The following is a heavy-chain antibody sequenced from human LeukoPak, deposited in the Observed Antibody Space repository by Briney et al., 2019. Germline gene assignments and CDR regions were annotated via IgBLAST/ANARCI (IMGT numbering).Heavy chain of an antibody. J-gene: IGHJ4*02. CDR2: IKSKTDGGTT. V-gene: IGHV3-15*01. D-gene: IGHD4-17*01. CDR3: TIRMTTVTTAVFDY. Sequence: GGSLRLSCAASGFTFSNAWMSWVRQAPGKGLEWVGRIKSKTDGGTTDHAAPVKGRFTISRDDSKNTLYLQMNSLKTEDTAVYYCTIRMTTVTTAVFDYWGQGTLVTVSS. CDR1: GFTFSNAW.